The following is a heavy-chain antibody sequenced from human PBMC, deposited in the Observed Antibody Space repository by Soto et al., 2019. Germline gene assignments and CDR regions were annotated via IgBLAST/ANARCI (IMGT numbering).Heavy chain of an antibody. J-gene: IGHJ4*02. CDR3: AKNRASSSSRSGPFDY. CDR1: GFTFSTYA. Sequence: EVQVLESGGGLVQPGGSLRLSCAASGFTFSTYAMSWVRQVPGKGLEWVSAISNSGGTTYYADSVKGRFAISRDNSKNTLYLQVNSLGAEDTAVYYCAKNRASSSSRSGPFDYWGQGTLVTVSS. CDR2: ISNSGGTT. D-gene: IGHD6-6*01. V-gene: IGHV3-23*01.